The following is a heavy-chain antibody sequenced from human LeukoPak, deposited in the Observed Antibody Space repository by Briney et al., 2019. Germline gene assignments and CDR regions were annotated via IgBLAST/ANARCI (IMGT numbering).Heavy chain of an antibody. Sequence: SETLSLTCAVYGGSFSGYYWSWIRQPPGKGLEWIGEINHSGSTNYNPSLKSRVTISVDTSKNQFSLKLSSVTAADTAVYYCARDREGLDYYDSSGSWDYWGQGTLVTVSS. V-gene: IGHV4-34*01. D-gene: IGHD3-22*01. CDR3: ARDREGLDYYDSSGSWDY. CDR2: INHSGST. J-gene: IGHJ4*02. CDR1: GGSFSGYY.